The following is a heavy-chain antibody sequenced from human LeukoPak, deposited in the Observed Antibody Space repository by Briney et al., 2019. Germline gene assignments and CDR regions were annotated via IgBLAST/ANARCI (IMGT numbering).Heavy chain of an antibody. CDR3: ARDRVTGWFDP. J-gene: IGHJ5*02. CDR1: GGSVSSGSYY. Sequence: SQTLSLTCTVSGGSVSSGSYYWTWIRQPAGKGLEWIGRIHTSGITNYNPSLKSRVTLSLDTSKNQFSLKLSSVTAADTAVYYCARDRVTGWFDPWGQGTLVTVSS. CDR2: IHTSGIT. V-gene: IGHV4-61*02. D-gene: IGHD2-8*02.